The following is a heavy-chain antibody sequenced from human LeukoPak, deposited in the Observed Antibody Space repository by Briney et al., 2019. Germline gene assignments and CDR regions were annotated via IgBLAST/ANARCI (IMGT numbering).Heavy chain of an antibody. V-gene: IGHV4-59*08. CDR1: GDSMRSYF. J-gene: IGHJ4*02. CDR2: IYYSGAI. Sequence: SETLSLTCTVSGDSMRSYFWSWIRQPPGKGLEWIGYIYYSGAINYNPFLKSRVTISVDASKNQFSLNLNSVTAADTAVYYCARHRGYSGYDYDYWGQGTLVTVSS. CDR3: ARHRGYSGYDYDY. D-gene: IGHD5-12*01.